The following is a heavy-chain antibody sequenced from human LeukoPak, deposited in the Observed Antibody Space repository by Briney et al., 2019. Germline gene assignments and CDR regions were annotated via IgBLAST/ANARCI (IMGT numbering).Heavy chain of an antibody. Sequence: GGSLRLSCAASGFTFSNYAMHWIRQAPGKGLEWVTLISYDGNNKYYPDSVKGRFTISRDNSKNRLYLQMNSLRAEDTAVYYCARDYGGSSPFDYWGQGTLVTVSS. CDR2: ISYDGNNK. D-gene: IGHD4-23*01. J-gene: IGHJ4*02. CDR3: ARDYGGSSPFDY. CDR1: GFTFSNYA. V-gene: IGHV3-30*04.